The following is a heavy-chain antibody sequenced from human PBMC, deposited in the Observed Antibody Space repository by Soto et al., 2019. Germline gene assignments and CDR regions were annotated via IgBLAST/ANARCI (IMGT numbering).Heavy chain of an antibody. CDR2: ISGSGGVT. CDR1: GFTFSTYA. D-gene: IGHD3-9*01. V-gene: IGHV3-23*01. J-gene: IGHJ4*02. CDR3: VRGLDSVDY. Sequence: GVSLRLSCAGSGFTFSTYAMSWVRQAPGKGLEWVSAISGSGGVTYYVDSVKGRFTISRDNSKNTLYLQINSLRAEDTALYYCVRGLDSVDYWGQGTLVTVSS.